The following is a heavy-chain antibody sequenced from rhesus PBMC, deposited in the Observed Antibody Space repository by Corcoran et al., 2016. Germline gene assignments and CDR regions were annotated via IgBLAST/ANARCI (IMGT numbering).Heavy chain of an antibody. CDR1: GYSISRGYY. D-gene: IGHD6-25*01. J-gene: IGHJ4*01. V-gene: IGHV4-99*01. Sequence: QVQLQESGPGLVKPSETLSLTCAVSGYSISRGYYWGWIRQPPGQGLEYIGDTGVSRGRTYHTPSLKGRFTISKDTSKTQFSLKLSSVTAADTAVYYCARLGRQLELDYWGQGVLVTVSS. CDR3: ARLGRQLELDY. CDR2: TGVSRGRT.